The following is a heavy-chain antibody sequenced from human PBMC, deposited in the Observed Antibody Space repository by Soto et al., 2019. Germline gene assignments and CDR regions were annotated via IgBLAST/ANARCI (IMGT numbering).Heavy chain of an antibody. V-gene: IGHV4-28*01. CDR3: ARRAIQGPIDY. CDR1: GYSISSSNW. J-gene: IGHJ4*02. Sequence: QVQLQESGPGLVKPSDTLSLTCAVSGYSISSSNWWGWIRQPPGKGLEWIGYIYYSGTTYYNPSLKIRVTMSVDTSKNQFSLKLTSVTAVDTAVYYGARRAIQGPIDYWGQGTLVTVSS. CDR2: IYYSGTT.